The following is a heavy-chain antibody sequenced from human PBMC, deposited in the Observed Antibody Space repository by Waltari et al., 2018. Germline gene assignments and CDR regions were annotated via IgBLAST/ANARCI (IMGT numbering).Heavy chain of an antibody. J-gene: IGHJ6*02. V-gene: IGHV3-74*01. Sequence: EVQLVESGGGLVQPGGSLRLPCAASGFSFSTYWMNWARQAPGEGLVWVSRINPNGNTIVYADSVKGRFTTSRDNAKNTLYLQMNSLRDDDTAVYYCARSGFMDVWGQGTTVTVSS. CDR2: INPNGNTI. CDR3: ARSGFMDV. CDR1: GFSFSTYW. D-gene: IGHD3-10*01.